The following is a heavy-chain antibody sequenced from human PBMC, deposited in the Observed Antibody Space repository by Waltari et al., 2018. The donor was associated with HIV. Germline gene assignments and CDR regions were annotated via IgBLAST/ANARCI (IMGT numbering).Heavy chain of an antibody. CDR3: ASIAYCGGDCYPRGMDV. Sequence: EVRLVESGGRLVQPGGSLRRSCAASGFNATGNYMSWVRQAPGKGLEWVSVIYSGGSTYYADSVKGRFTISRDNSKNTLYLQMNSLRAEDTAVYYCASIAYCGGDCYPRGMDVWGQGTTVTVSS. D-gene: IGHD2-21*02. J-gene: IGHJ6*02. CDR2: IYSGGST. V-gene: IGHV3-66*01. CDR1: GFNATGNY.